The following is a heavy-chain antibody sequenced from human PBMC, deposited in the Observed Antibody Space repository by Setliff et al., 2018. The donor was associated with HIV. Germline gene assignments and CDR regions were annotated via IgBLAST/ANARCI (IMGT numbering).Heavy chain of an antibody. CDR1: GYVFTNYW. V-gene: IGHV5-51*01. CDR2: ISPYDSDN. CDR3: ARHFGISYRSPFDP. J-gene: IGHJ5*02. Sequence: GESLKIPCKSPGYVFTNYWIGWVRQRPGKGLEWMGIISPYDSDNRYSPSFQGQVTISVDKSTSTAYLHWSSLKASDSSIYYFARHFGISYRSPFDPWGQGTLVTVSS. D-gene: IGHD3-3*01.